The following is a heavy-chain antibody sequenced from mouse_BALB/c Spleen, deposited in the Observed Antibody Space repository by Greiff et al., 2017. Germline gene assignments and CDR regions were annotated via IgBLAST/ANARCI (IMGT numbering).Heavy chain of an antibody. CDR3: ASPYDYDDGDWLAY. CDR2: ISSGGSYT. CDR1: GFTFSSYG. J-gene: IGHJ3*01. Sequence: EVQLVESGGDLVKPGGSLKLSCAASGFTFSSYGMSWVRQTPDKRLEWVATISSGGSYTYYPDSVKGRFTISRNNAKNTLYLQMSSLKSEDTAMYYVASPYDYDDGDWLAYWGQGTLVTVSA. V-gene: IGHV5-6*01. D-gene: IGHD2-4*01.